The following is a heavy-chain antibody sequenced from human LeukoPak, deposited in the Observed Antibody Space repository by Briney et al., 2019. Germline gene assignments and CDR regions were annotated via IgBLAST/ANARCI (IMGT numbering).Heavy chain of an antibody. V-gene: IGHV1-2*02. Sequence: ASVKVSCKASGYTFSDYYMHWVRQAPGQGLEWMGWINPNSGGTNYAQKFQGRVTMTRDTSISTAYMELSRLRSDDTAVYYCARALGVVVDYYYMDVWGKGTTVTVSS. J-gene: IGHJ6*03. CDR1: GYTFSDYY. CDR3: ARALGVVVDYYYMDV. CDR2: INPNSGGT. D-gene: IGHD2-15*01.